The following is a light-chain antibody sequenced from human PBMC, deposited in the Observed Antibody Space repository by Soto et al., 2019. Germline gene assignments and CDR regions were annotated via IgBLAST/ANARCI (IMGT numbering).Light chain of an antibody. J-gene: IGKJ1*01. CDR2: DAS. CDR1: QSVSSY. Sequence: EIVLTQSPATLALSPGERATLSCRASQSVSSYLAWYQQEPGQAPRLLIYDASNRATGIPARFSGSGSGTDFTLTISSLEPEDFAVYYCQQRSNWPPYVTFGQGTKVDIK. V-gene: IGKV3-11*01. CDR3: QQRSNWPPYVT.